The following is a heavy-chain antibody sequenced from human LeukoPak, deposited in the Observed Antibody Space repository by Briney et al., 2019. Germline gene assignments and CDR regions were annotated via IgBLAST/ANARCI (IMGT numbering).Heavy chain of an antibody. Sequence: GSLRLSCAASGFTFSSYAMSWVRQAPGKGLEWVSTISGSGGSTYYADSVKGRFTLSRDNSKNTLYLQMNSLRAEDTAVYYCAKGWSMVRGVILGWGQGTLVTVSS. CDR2: ISGSGGST. D-gene: IGHD3-10*01. J-gene: IGHJ4*02. CDR3: AKGWSMVRGVILG. V-gene: IGHV3-23*01. CDR1: GFTFSSYA.